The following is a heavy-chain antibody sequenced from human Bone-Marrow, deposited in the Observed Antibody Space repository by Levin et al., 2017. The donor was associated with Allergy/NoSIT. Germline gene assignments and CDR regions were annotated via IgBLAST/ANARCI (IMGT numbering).Heavy chain of an antibody. CDR3: AREENYYGRSGIDY. Sequence: LSLTCAGSGFNLISYNMNWVRQAPGKGLEWVSYISGDSFTIYYADSVKGRFTISRDNAKNSLYLQMNSLRDEDTALYYCAREENYYGRSGIDYWGQGTLVTVSS. CDR1: GFNLISYN. CDR2: ISGDSFTI. J-gene: IGHJ4*02. D-gene: IGHD3-22*01. V-gene: IGHV3-48*02.